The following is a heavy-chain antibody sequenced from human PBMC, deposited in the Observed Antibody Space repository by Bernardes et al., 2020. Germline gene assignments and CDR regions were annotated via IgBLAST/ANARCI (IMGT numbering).Heavy chain of an antibody. J-gene: IGHJ6*02. D-gene: IGHD6-13*01. CDR3: ATDSARIAAAGTYYGMDV. V-gene: IGHV1-24*01. CDR1: GYTLTELS. Sequence: ASVKVSCKVSGYTLTELSMHWVRQAPGKGLEWMGGFDPEDGETIYAQKFQGRVTMTEDTSTDTAYMELSSLRSEDTAVYYCATDSARIAAAGTYYGMDVWGQGTTVTVSS. CDR2: FDPEDGET.